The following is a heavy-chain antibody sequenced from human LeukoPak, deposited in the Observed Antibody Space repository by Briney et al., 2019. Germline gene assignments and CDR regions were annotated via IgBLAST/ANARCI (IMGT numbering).Heavy chain of an antibody. CDR2: INPNSGGT. V-gene: IGHV1-2*02. CDR3: ARESGLPPKKYAFDI. J-gene: IGHJ3*02. D-gene: IGHD3-10*01. Sequence: ASVKVSCKASGYTFTGYYMHWVRQAPGQGLEWMGWINPNSGGTNYAQKFQGRVTMTRDTSISTAYMELSRLRSDDTAVYYCARESGLPPKKYAFDIWGQGTMVTVSS. CDR1: GYTFTGYY.